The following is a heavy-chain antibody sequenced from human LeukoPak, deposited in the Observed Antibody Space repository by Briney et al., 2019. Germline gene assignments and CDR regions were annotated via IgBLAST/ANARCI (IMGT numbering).Heavy chain of an antibody. CDR1: GYSFTSYW. J-gene: IGHJ4*02. Sequence: GESLKISCKGSGYSFTSYWIGWVRQMPGKGLEWMGIIYPGDSDTRYSPSFQGQVTIPADKSISTAYLQWSSLKAADTAVYYCARLRLSNPYYYDSSGIDYWGQGTLVTVSS. CDR2: IYPGDSDT. D-gene: IGHD3-22*01. V-gene: IGHV5-51*01. CDR3: ARLRLSNPYYYDSSGIDY.